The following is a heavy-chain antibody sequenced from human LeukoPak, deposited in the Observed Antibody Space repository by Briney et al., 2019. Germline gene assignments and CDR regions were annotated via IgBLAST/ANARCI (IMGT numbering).Heavy chain of an antibody. CDR2: ISGSGGST. CDR3: AKDLYIVVVPAAPFDY. V-gene: IGHV3-23*01. CDR1: GFTFSSYW. Sequence: PGGSLRLSCAASGFTFSSYWMTWVRQAPGKGLEWVSAISGSGGSTYYADSVKGRFTISRDNSKNTLYLQMNSLRAEDTAVYYCAKDLYIVVVPAAPFDYWGQGTLVTVSS. D-gene: IGHD2-2*01. J-gene: IGHJ4*02.